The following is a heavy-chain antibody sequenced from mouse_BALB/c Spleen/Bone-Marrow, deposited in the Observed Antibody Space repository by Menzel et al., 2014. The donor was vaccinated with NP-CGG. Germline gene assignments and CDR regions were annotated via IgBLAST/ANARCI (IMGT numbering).Heavy chain of an antibody. CDR3: ARWITTVVAPYVMDY. CDR1: GYAFSSYW. D-gene: IGHD1-1*01. Sequence: VQGVESGAELVRPGSSVKISCKASGYAFSSYWMNWVKQRPGQGLEWIGEIYPGDGDTNYNGKFKGKATLTADKSSSTAYMQLSSITSEDSAVYFCARWITTVVAPYVMDYWGQGTSVTVSS. J-gene: IGHJ4*01. CDR2: IYPGDGDT. V-gene: IGHV1-80*01.